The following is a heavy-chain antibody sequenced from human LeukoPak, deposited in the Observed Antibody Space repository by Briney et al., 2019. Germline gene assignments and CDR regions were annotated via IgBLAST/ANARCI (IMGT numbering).Heavy chain of an antibody. Sequence: GASVKVSCKVSGYTLTELSMHWVRQAPGKGLEWMGGFDPEDGETIYAQKFQGRVTMTEDTSTDTAYMELSSLRSDDTAVYYCARGGETYYYGSGSYYTYDYWGRGTLVTVSS. J-gene: IGHJ4*02. V-gene: IGHV1-24*01. CDR2: FDPEDGET. CDR3: ARGGETYYYGSGSYYTYDY. D-gene: IGHD3-10*01. CDR1: GYTLTELS.